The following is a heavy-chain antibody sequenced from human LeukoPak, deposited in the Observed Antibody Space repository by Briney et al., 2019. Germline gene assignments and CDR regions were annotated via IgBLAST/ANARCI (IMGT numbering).Heavy chain of an antibody. J-gene: IGHJ4*02. D-gene: IGHD3-22*01. CDR1: GGTFSSYA. V-gene: IGHV1-46*01. CDR2: INPSGGST. Sequence: ASVKVSCKASGGTFSSYAISWVRQAPGQGLEWMGIINPSGGSTSYAQKFQGRVTMTRDTSTSTVYMELSSLRSEDTAVYYCARAATMIVVVPFFDYWGQGTLVTVSS. CDR3: ARAATMIVVVPFFDY.